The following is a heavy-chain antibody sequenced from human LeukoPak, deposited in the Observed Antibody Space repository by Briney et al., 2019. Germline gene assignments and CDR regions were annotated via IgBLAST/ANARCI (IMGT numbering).Heavy chain of an antibody. Sequence: PSETLSLICTVSGGSVSSYYWSWIRQPPGKGLEWIGYIYYSGSTNYNPSLKSRVTISVDTSKNQFSLKLSSVTAADTAVYYCARLPLDYDILTGYYDYFDYWGQGTLVTISS. CDR1: GGSVSSYY. CDR3: ARLPLDYDILTGYYDYFDY. J-gene: IGHJ4*02. D-gene: IGHD3-9*01. V-gene: IGHV4-59*08. CDR2: IYYSGST.